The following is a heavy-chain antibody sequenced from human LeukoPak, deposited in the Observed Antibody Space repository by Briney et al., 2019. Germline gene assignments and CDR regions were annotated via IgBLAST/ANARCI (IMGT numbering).Heavy chain of an antibody. D-gene: IGHD3-22*01. Sequence: PGGSLRLSCAASGFTFSSYGMHWVRQAPGKGLEWVAVISYDGSNKYYADSVKGRFTISRDNSKNTLFLQMNSLRADDTAVYYCAKVVLDSSGYRFDYWGQGTLVTVSS. CDR2: ISYDGSNK. J-gene: IGHJ4*02. CDR1: GFTFSSYG. V-gene: IGHV3-30*18. CDR3: AKVVLDSSGYRFDY.